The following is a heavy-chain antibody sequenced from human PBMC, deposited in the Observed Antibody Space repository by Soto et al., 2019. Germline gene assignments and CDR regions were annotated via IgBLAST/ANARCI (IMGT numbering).Heavy chain of an antibody. CDR1: GYTLTELS. CDR2: FDPADGET. J-gene: IGHJ6*02. D-gene: IGHD1-26*01. CDR3: ATWFYEWELLDRPFYYYGMDV. V-gene: IGHV1-24*01. Sequence: QVQLVQSGAEVKKPGASVKVSCKVSGYTLTELSMHWVRQAPGKGLELMGGFDPADGETIYAQKFQGRVTRTEDTSTDTSYMELSGLRSEDTAVYYCATWFYEWELLDRPFYYYGMDVWGQGTTVTVSS.